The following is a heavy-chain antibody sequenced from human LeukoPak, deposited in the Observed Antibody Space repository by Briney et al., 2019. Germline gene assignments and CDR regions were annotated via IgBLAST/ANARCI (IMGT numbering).Heavy chain of an antibody. J-gene: IGHJ4*02. CDR2: IYPSDSNT. Sequence: GESLKISCKGSGYRFTSYWIGWVRQMPGKGLEWMGIIYPSDSNTRYSPSFQGQVTISADKSITTAYLQWTSLKASDTAMYYCARRIDYGDYFDYWGQGTLVTVSS. CDR3: ARRIDYGDYFDY. D-gene: IGHD4-17*01. V-gene: IGHV5-51*01. CDR1: GYRFTSYW.